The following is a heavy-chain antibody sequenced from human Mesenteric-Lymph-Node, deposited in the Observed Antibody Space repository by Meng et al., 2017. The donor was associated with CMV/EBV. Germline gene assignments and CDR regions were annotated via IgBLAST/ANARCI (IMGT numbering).Heavy chain of an antibody. CDR1: GGSFSGYY. Sequence: SETLSLTCAVYGGSFSGYYWSWIRQPPGKGLEWIGEINHSGSTNYNPSLKSRVTISVDTSKNQFSLKLSSVTAADTAVYYCARCRQAPKLTAYYGMDVWGQGTTVTVSS. V-gene: IGHV4-34*01. CDR2: INHSGST. D-gene: IGHD1-7*01. J-gene: IGHJ6*02. CDR3: ARCRQAPKLTAYYGMDV.